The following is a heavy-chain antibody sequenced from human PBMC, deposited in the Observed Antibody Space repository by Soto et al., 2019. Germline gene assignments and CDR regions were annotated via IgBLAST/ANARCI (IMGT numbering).Heavy chain of an antibody. CDR1: WDSVSSISVT. V-gene: IGHV6-1*01. Sequence: SQTLSLTCAISWDSVSSISVTWNWIRQPPSRGLEWLGRTYYRSKWYNDYAESVKSRITINPDTSKNQFSLHLNSVTPEDTAVYYCVRLIGNSWLDFWGQGTLVTVSS. CDR2: TYYRSKWYN. CDR3: VRLIGNSWLDF. J-gene: IGHJ5*01. D-gene: IGHD1-26*01.